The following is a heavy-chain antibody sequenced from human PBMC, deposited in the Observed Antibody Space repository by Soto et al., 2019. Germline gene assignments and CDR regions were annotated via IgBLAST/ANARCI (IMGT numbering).Heavy chain of an antibody. CDR3: AKGSGSSRPYYFDY. CDR2: IADGSSST. J-gene: IGHJ4*02. CDR1: GFTFSNYV. D-gene: IGHD2-2*01. V-gene: IGHV3-23*01. Sequence: PGGSLRLSCAASGFTFSNYVMSWVRQAPGKGLEWVSAIADGSSSTYYADSVKGRFTISRDNSKNTLYLQMNSLRPEDTAVYYCAKGSGSSRPYYFDYWGQGTLVTVSS.